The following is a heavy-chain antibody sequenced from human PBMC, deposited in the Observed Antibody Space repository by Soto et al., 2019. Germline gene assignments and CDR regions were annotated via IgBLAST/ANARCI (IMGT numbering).Heavy chain of an antibody. Sequence: PGGSPRLSCAASGFTFSSYAMHWVRQAPGKGLEWVAVISYDGSNKYYADSVKGRFTISRDNSKNTLYLQMNSLRAEDTAVYYCARDRDGSSSWIRRYYYGMDVWGQGTTVTVSS. CDR3: ARDRDGSSSWIRRYYYGMDV. CDR2: ISYDGSNK. J-gene: IGHJ6*02. D-gene: IGHD6-13*01. V-gene: IGHV3-30-3*01. CDR1: GFTFSSYA.